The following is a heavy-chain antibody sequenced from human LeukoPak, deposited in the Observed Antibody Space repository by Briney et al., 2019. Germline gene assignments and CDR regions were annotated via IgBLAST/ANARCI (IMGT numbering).Heavy chain of an antibody. CDR1: GFTLISNG. D-gene: IGHD5-18*01. CDR2: IWYDGSNI. V-gene: IGHV3-33*01. Sequence: GRSLRLSWAAPGFTLISNGMPWVRQAPGKGRGWVAVIWYDGSNIYYADSVKGRFTISRDNSKNTLYLQMNSLRAEDTAVYYCARDVGYSYGSVDYWGQGTLVTVSS. CDR3: ARDVGYSYGSVDY. J-gene: IGHJ4*02.